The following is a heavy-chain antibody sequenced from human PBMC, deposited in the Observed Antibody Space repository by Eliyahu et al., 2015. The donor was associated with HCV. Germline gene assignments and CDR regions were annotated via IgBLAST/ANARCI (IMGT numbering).Heavy chain of an antibody. Sequence: QVQLQESGPGLVKPSETLSLTCTVSGGSVSSGTYYWSWIRQPPGKGLEWIGYISYTGRNNYSPSLKGRVAISVHTSKNQFSLKLSSVTAADTAMYYCAKTPGGDYVESWGQGTLVTVSS. CDR1: GGSVSSGTYY. CDR3: AKTPGGDYVES. J-gene: IGHJ4*02. D-gene: IGHD1-14*01. V-gene: IGHV4-61*01. CDR2: ISYTGRN.